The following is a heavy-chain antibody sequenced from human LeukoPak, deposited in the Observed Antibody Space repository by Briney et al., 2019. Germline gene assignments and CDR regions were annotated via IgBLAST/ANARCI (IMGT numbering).Heavy chain of an antibody. CDR3: AREGNWFDP. J-gene: IGHJ5*02. V-gene: IGHV1-46*01. CDR2: INPSGGST. Sequence: ASVKVSCKASGYTFTTYYMHWVRQAAGQGLEWMGIINPSGGSTNYAQNSQGRVTMTRDMSTSTVYMELSSLTSEDTAVYYWAREGNWFDPWAQGNLVTVSS. CDR1: GYTFTTYY.